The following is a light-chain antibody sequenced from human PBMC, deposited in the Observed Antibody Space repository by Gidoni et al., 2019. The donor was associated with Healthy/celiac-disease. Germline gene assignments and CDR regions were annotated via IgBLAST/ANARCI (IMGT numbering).Light chain of an antibody. V-gene: IGKV1-39*01. CDR2: AAS. J-gene: IGKJ4*01. Sequence: IQMTQSPSSLSASVGDRVTITCRASQSITNYLTWYQKKPGKAPKLLIYAASSLQSGVPSRFSGSGSGTDFTLTIRSLEPEDFATYFWQESYSALTFXGXTKVEIK. CDR3: QESYSALT. CDR1: QSITNY.